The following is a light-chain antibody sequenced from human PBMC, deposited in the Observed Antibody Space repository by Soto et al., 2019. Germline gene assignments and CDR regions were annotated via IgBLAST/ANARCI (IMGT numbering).Light chain of an antibody. CDR2: TNN. J-gene: IGLJ2*01. CDR1: SSNIGSRT. CDR3: ATCDDSLNGPV. Sequence: QSVLTQPPSASGTPGQRVTISCSGSSSNIGSRTVSWYQQLPGTAPKLLIYTNNQRPSGVPDRFSGSKSGTSASLAISGLQSEDEADYYCATCDDSLNGPVFGGGTKLTVL. V-gene: IGLV1-44*01.